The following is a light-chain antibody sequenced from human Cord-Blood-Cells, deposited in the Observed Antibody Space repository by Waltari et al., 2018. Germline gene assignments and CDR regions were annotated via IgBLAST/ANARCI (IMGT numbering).Light chain of an antibody. CDR3: SSYTSSSTWV. V-gene: IGLV2-11*01. Sequence: QSALTQPRSVSGSPGQSVTISCTGTSSDVGGYNYVSWYQLHPGKAPKLMIYDVSKRPSGVPDRFSGSKSGNPASLTISGLQAEDEADYYCSSYTSSSTWVFGGGTKLTVL. CDR1: SSDVGGYNY. J-gene: IGLJ3*02. CDR2: DVS.